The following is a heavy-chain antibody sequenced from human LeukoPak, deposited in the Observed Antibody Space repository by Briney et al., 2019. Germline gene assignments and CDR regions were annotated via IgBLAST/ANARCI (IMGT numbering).Heavy chain of an antibody. CDR2: ISYDGSNK. CDR1: GFTFSSYA. CDR3: AKVPGIVGAIQHYYYYYMDV. D-gene: IGHD1-26*01. V-gene: IGHV3-30-3*01. J-gene: IGHJ6*03. Sequence: GGSLRLSCAASGFTFSSYAMHWVRQAPGKGLEWVAVISYDGSNKYYADSVKGRFTISRDNSKNTLYLQMNSLRAEDTAVYYCAKVPGIVGAIQHYYYYYMDVWGKGTTVTVSS.